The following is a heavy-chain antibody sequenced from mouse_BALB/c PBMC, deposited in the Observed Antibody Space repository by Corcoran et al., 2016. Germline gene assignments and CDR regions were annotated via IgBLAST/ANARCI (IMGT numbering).Heavy chain of an antibody. J-gene: IGHJ4*01. D-gene: IGHD2-3*01. CDR2: INTYTGEP. V-gene: IGHV9-1*02. CDR3: TDGSYYYAMDY. CDR1: GSTFTNYG. Sequence: QIQLVQSGPELKKPGETVKISCKASGSTFTNYGMNWVKQAPGKCLKWMGWINTYTGEPTYADDFKGRFSFSLETSASTAYLKINNLKYEDMATHFCTDGSYYYAMDYWGQGTSVTVSS.